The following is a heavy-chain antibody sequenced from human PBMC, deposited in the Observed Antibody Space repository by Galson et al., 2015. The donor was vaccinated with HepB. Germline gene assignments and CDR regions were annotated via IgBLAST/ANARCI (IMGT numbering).Heavy chain of an antibody. Sequence: SVKVSCKASGYTFTSYAMHWVRQAPGQRLEWMGWINAGNGNTKYSQKFQGRVTITRDTSASTAYMELSSLRSEDTAVYYCARDGKLGVLSGRLAYWGQGTLVTVSS. D-gene: IGHD3-10*01. V-gene: IGHV1-3*01. CDR1: GYTFTSYA. CDR2: INAGNGNT. J-gene: IGHJ4*02. CDR3: ARDGKLGVLSGRLAY.